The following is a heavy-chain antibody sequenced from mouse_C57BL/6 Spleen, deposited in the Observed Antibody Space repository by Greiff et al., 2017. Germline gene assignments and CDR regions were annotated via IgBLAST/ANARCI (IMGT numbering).Heavy chain of an antibody. J-gene: IGHJ4*01. CDR1: GYTFTSYW. V-gene: IGHV1-52*01. CDR3: ARGGGDGDYYAMDY. Sequence: QVQLQQPGAELVRPGSSVKLSCKASGYTFTSYWMHWVKQRPIQGLEWIGNIDPSDSETHYNQKFKDKATLTVDKSSSTAYMQHGSLTSEDSAVYYCARGGGDGDYYAMDYWGQGTSVTVSS. CDR2: IDPSDSET.